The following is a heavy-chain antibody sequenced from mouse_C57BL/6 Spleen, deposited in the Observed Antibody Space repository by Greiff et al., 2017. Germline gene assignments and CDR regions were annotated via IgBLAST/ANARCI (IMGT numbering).Heavy chain of an antibody. CDR2: INPNYGTP. V-gene: IGHV1-39*01. CDR3: ASSDGPAWFAY. Sequence: EVQVVESGPELVKPGASVKISCKASGYSFTDYNMNWVKQSNGKSLEWIGVINPNYGTPSYNQKFKGKATLTVDQSSSTAYMQLNSLTSEDSAVYYCASSDGPAWFAYWGQGTLVTVSA. CDR1: GYSFTDYN. J-gene: IGHJ3*01. D-gene: IGHD2-3*01.